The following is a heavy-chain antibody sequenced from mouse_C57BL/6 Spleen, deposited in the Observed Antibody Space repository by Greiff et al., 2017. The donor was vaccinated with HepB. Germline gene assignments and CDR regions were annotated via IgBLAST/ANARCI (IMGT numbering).Heavy chain of an antibody. V-gene: IGHV2-6*03. Sequence: VNVVESGPGLVAPSQSLSITCTVSGFSLTSYGVHWVRQPPGKGLEWLVVIWSDGSTTYNSALKSRLSISKDNSKSQVFLKMNSLQTDDTAMYYCARGSKLRRYVDYWGQGTTLTVSS. D-gene: IGHD4-1*01. CDR2: IWSDGST. J-gene: IGHJ2*01. CDR1: GFSLTSYG. CDR3: ARGSKLRRYVDY.